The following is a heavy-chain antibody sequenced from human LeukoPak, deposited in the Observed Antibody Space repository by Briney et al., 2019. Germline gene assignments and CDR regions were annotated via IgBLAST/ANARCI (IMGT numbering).Heavy chain of an antibody. CDR3: ARLLDYDSSGYPDTFDF. D-gene: IGHD3-22*01. Sequence: SETLSLTCTVSAGSISPNYWSWIRQPPGKGLEWLGYIYYTGSTNYNPSLKSRVTISIDTSKSHFSLKLSSLTAADTALYYCARLLDYDSSGYPDTFDFWGQGTMVTVSS. CDR2: IYYTGST. V-gene: IGHV4-59*01. CDR1: AGSISPNY. J-gene: IGHJ3*01.